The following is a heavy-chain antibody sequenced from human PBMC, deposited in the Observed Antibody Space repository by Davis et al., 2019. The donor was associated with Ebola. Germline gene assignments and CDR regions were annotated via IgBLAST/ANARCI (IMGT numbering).Heavy chain of an antibody. J-gene: IGHJ6*02. CDR3: ARHIGSRELLIAPYYYYGMDV. Sequence: GSLRLSCAVYGGSFSGYYWSWIRQPPGKGLEWIGEINHSGSTNYNPSLKSRVTISVDTSKNQFSLKLSSVTAADTAVYYCARHIGSRELLIAPYYYYGMDVWGQGTTVTVSS. D-gene: IGHD1-26*01. V-gene: IGHV4-34*01. CDR1: GGSFSGYY. CDR2: INHSGST.